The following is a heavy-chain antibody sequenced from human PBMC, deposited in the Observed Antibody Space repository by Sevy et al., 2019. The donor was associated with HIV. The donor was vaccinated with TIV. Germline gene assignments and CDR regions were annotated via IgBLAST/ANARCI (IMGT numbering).Heavy chain of an antibody. V-gene: IGHV3-23*01. CDR2: ISGGGSA. D-gene: IGHD2-2*01. CDR1: GFTFSSYA. Sequence: GGSLRLSCAASGFTFSSYAMSWVRQAPGKGLEWVSAISGGGSAYYADSVKGRFTISSDNSKNTLYLQMNSLRVEDTAIYYCAKVGNIVVIPAAIYYYYALDVWGQGTPVTVSS. J-gene: IGHJ6*02. CDR3: AKVGNIVVIPAAIYYYYALDV.